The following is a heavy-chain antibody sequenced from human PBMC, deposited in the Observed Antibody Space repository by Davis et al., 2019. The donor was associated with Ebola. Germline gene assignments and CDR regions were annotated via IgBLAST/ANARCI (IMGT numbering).Heavy chain of an antibody. CDR2: IRFDGNYE. J-gene: IGHJ4*02. CDR3: AKDYSSGWNIDS. D-gene: IGHD6-19*01. Sequence: GGSLRLSCAASGFTFRNYIMNWVRQAPGKGLECVAFIRFDGNYEYYGDSERGRFTVSRENSKNKLYLEMSSLRTDDTAVYCCAKDYSSGWNIDSWGQGTLVTVSS. CDR1: GFTFRNYI. V-gene: IGHV3-30*02.